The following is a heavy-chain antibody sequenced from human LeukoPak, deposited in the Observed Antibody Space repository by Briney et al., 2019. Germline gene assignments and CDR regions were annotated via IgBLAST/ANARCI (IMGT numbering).Heavy chain of an antibody. V-gene: IGHV4-59*11. D-gene: IGHD3-22*01. CDR2: IYDSGRT. Sequence: PSETLSLTCTVSGGSISSHDWGWIRQPPGKGLEWIGYIYDSGRTTYNPSLKSRVTILVDTSKDQVSLKLSSVTAADTAVYYCARGRRGRYYDISRYNYFDYWGQGTLVSVSS. CDR1: GGSISSHD. J-gene: IGHJ4*02. CDR3: ARGRRGRYYDISRYNYFDY.